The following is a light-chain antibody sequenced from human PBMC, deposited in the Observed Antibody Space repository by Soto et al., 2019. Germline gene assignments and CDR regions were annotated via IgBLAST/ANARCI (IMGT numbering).Light chain of an antibody. J-gene: IGKJ1*01. CDR3: QQYNSYSRT. CDR2: QAT. CDR1: QSISSW. V-gene: IGKV1-5*03. Sequence: DIQMTPSPSTLSASVGDRVTITCRASQSISSWLAWYQQKPGKAPKLLIYQATSLEIGVPSRFSGSGSGTEFTLTISNLQPDDFATYYCQQYNSYSRTFGQGTKVDIK.